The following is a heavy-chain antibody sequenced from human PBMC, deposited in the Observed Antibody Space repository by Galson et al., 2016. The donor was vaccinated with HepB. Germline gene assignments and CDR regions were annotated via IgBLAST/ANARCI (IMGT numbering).Heavy chain of an antibody. D-gene: IGHD4/OR15-4a*01. CDR2: IYFGGFET. Sequence: QSGAEVKRPGESLKISCQAFGYRSTNYWIGWVRQMPGTGLEWLGLIYFGGFETRYSPSFQGRVIVSADRSINTAYLQWGSLEASDTAISYCAGATHGNTWFDYWGQGTQVTVSS. J-gene: IGHJ4*02. CDR3: AGATHGNTWFDY. V-gene: IGHV5-51*01. CDR1: GYRSTNYW.